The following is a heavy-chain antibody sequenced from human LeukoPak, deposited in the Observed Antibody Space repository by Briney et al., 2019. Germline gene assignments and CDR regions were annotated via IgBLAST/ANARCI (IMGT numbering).Heavy chain of an antibody. CDR2: INHSGST. CDR3: ARGGGPMVRGVIIPTYYFDY. V-gene: IGHV4-34*01. D-gene: IGHD3-10*01. CDR1: GGSFSGYY. J-gene: IGHJ4*02. Sequence: SGTLSLTCAVYGGSFSGYYWSWIRQPPGKGLEWIGEINHSGSTNYNPSLKSRVTISVDTSKNQFSLKLSSVTAADTAVYYCARGGGPMVRGVIIPTYYFDYWGQGTLVTVSS.